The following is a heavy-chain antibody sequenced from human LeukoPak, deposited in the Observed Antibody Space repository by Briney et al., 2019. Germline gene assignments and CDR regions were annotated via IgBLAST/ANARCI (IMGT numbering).Heavy chain of an antibody. Sequence: PGGSLRLSCAASGFTFSSYAMSWVRQAPGKGLEWVSAISGSGCSTYYADSVKGRFTISRDNSKNTLYLQMNSLRAEDTAVYYCAKTRGYSGYGHFDYWGQGTLVTVSS. D-gene: IGHD5-12*01. J-gene: IGHJ4*02. V-gene: IGHV3-23*01. CDR1: GFTFSSYA. CDR2: ISGSGCST. CDR3: AKTRGYSGYGHFDY.